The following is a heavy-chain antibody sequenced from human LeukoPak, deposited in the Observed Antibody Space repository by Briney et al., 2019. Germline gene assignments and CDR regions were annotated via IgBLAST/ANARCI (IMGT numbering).Heavy chain of an antibody. CDR2: INHRGST. CDR1: GGSFSGYY. CDR3: ARVTFGGVIVIPDAFDI. V-gene: IGHV4-34*01. Sequence: SETLSLTCAVYGGSFSGYYWSWIRQPPGKGLEWIGEINHRGSTNYNPSLKSRVTISVDTSKNQFSLKLSSVTAADTAVYYCARVTFGGVIVIPDAFDIWGQGTMVTVSS. D-gene: IGHD3-16*02. J-gene: IGHJ3*02.